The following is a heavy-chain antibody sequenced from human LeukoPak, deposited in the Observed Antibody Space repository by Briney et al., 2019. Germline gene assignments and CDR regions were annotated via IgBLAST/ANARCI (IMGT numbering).Heavy chain of an antibody. CDR3: ARDSGNYLDAFDI. D-gene: IGHD1-7*01. CDR2: ISGSGGST. Sequence: GGSLRLSCTVSGFTVSSNSMSWVRQAPGKGLEWVSSISGSGGSTYYADSVKGRFTISRDNSKNTLYLQMNSLRAEDTAVYYCARDSGNYLDAFDIWGQGTMVTVSS. CDR1: GFTVSSNS. J-gene: IGHJ3*02. V-gene: IGHV3-23*01.